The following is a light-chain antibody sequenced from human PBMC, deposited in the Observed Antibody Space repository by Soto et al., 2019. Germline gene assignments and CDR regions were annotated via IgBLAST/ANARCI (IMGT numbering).Light chain of an antibody. CDR3: QQYGSSYPWT. CDR1: QSVSSNY. V-gene: IGKV3-20*01. J-gene: IGKJ1*01. CDR2: GAS. Sequence: EIGLSQSPGTVSLSPGERATLSCRASQSVSSNYLAWYQQKPGQAPRLLIYGASSRATGIPDRFSGSGSGTDFTLTIRRLEPEDFAVYYCQQYGSSYPWTFGQGTKVDI.